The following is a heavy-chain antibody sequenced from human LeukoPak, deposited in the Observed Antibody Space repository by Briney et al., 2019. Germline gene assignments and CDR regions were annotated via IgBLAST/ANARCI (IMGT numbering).Heavy chain of an antibody. CDR2: INPDSGFT. CDR1: GYKFTDDY. V-gene: IGHV1-2*02. D-gene: IGHD3-16*01. CDR3: APTAEAYTSWWKV. J-gene: IGHJ4*02. Sequence: GASVEVSCKASGYKFTDDYMRWVRQAPGQGLEFMGWINPDSGFTNYAQKFKGRVTMTRDTSISTAYLEVRSLTSDDTAVYYCAPTAEAYTSWWKVWGQGTLVTVSS.